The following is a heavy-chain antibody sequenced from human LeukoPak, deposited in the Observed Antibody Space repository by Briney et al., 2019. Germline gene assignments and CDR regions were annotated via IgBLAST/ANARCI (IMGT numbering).Heavy chain of an antibody. Sequence: ASVKVSCKASGGTFSSYAISWVRQAPGQGLEWMGRIIPIFGTANYAQKFQGRVTITADKSTSTAYMELSSLRSEDTAVYYCARERQYSYGRGYYYMDVWGKGTTVTVSS. J-gene: IGHJ6*03. CDR2: IIPIFGTA. CDR3: ARERQYSYGRGYYYMDV. CDR1: GGTFSSYA. V-gene: IGHV1-69*06. D-gene: IGHD5-18*01.